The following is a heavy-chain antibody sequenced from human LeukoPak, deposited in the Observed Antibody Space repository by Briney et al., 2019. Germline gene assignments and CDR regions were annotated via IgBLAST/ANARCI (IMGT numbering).Heavy chain of an antibody. CDR3: ARHAVWSYGAIGEIYYYYGMDV. CDR2: IYYSGST. V-gene: IGHV4-59*08. CDR1: GGSISSYY. J-gene: IGHJ6*02. D-gene: IGHD1-26*01. Sequence: PSETLSLTCTVSGGSISSYYWSWIRQPPGKGLEWIGYIYYSGSTNYNPSLKSRVTISVDTSKNQFSLKLSSVTAADTAVYYCARHAVWSYGAIGEIYYYYGMDVWGQGTTVTVSS.